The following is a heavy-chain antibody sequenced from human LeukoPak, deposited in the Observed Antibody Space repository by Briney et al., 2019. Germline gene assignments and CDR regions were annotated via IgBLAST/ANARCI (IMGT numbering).Heavy chain of an antibody. CDR2: ISGSGGTT. CDR3: AKAFTTVDPRYY. J-gene: IGHJ4*02. V-gene: IGHV3-23*01. D-gene: IGHD4-23*01. Sequence: GGSLRLSRAASGFTFTSYAMSCVRQAPGKGLESVSAISGSGGTTYYADSVKGRFTISRDNSENPLYLQMNSLRAEDTAVYYCAKAFTTVDPRYYWGQGTLVTVSS. CDR1: GFTFTSYA.